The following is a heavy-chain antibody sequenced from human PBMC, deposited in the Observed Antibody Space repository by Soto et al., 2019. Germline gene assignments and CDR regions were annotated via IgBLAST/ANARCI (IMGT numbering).Heavy chain of an antibody. J-gene: IGHJ5*02. D-gene: IGHD5-12*01. CDR2: IIPIFRTP. V-gene: IGHV1-69*01. Sequence: QVQLVQSGAEVKQPGSSVKVSCQASGVTFSSFAISWVRQAPGQGLEWMGGIIPIFRTPNYAQNFQGRVTMTADESTSSVYMELSRLRSEDTAVYYCARSTGSGFRPGTHRFNWFDPYGQGTLVTVSS. CDR3: ARSTGSGFRPGTHRFNWFDP. CDR1: GVTFSSFA.